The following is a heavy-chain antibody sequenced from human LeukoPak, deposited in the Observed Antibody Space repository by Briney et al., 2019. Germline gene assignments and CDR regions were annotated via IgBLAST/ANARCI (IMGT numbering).Heavy chain of an antibody. V-gene: IGHV3-30*18. CDR1: GFPFSSYG. J-gene: IGHJ1*01. Sequence: PGGSLRLSCTASGFPFSSYGMHWVRQAPGKGLEWVAVISYDGSNKYYADSVKGRFTISRDNSKNTLYLEMNSLRAEDTAVYYCAKDRVSSGWYEYFQYWGQGTLVTVSS. D-gene: IGHD6-19*01. CDR3: AKDRVSSGWYEYFQY. CDR2: ISYDGSNK.